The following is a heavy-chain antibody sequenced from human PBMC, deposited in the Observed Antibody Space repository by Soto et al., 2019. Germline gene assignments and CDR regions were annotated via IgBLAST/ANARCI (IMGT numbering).Heavy chain of an antibody. CDR1: GGSINSYY. J-gene: IGHJ4*02. CDR3: ARHRASGWPYFDD. Sequence: PSETLSLTCTVSGGSINSYYWSWIRQPPGKGLEWIGYIYYSGSTNYNPSLKSRVTISVDTSKNQFSLKLSSVTAADTAVYYCARHRASGWPYFDDWGQGTLVTVSS. D-gene: IGHD6-19*01. V-gene: IGHV4-59*08. CDR2: IYYSGST.